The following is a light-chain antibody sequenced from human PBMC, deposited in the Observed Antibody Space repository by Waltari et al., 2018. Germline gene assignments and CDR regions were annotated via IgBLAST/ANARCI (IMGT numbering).Light chain of an antibody. CDR1: QAISTC. CDR3: QQSYSAPLA. CDR2: ASS. Sequence: TLMTQSPSSLSASVDDRVTITCRASQAISTCVNWYHQTPGMAPKLLIYASSTLHRGVPSRFSGSGSGTEFTLTISNLQPDDFATYYCQQSYSAPLAFGGGTKLDI. J-gene: IGKJ4*01. V-gene: IGKV1-39*01.